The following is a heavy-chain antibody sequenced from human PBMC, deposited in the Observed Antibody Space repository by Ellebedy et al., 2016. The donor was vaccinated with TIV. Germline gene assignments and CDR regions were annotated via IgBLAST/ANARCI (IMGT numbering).Heavy chain of an antibody. CDR2: ISSNGGST. CDR3: ARLGGGCGSPDYYYYGMDV. CDR1: GFTFSSYA. V-gene: IGHV3-64*02. D-gene: IGHD1-26*01. J-gene: IGHJ6*02. Sequence: PGGSLRLSCAASGFTFSSYAMHWVRQAPGKGLEYVSAISSNGGSTYYADSVKGRFTISRDNSKNTLYLQMGSLRAEDMAVYDCARLGGGCGSPDYYYYGMDVWGQGTTVTVSS.